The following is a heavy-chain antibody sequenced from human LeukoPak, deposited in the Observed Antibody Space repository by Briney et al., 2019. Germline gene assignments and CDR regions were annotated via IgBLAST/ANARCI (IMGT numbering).Heavy chain of an antibody. Sequence: GGSLRLSCAASGFTFDDYGMSWVRQAPGNGLEWVANIKQDGNEKYYADSVKGRFTIHRDNAKNSLYLQMNSLRTEDTAVYYCVRDGSSWGNFDYWGQGTLVSVSS. CDR3: VRDGSSWGNFDY. CDR1: GFTFDDYG. D-gene: IGHD7-27*01. CDR2: IKQDGNEK. J-gene: IGHJ4*02. V-gene: IGHV3-7*04.